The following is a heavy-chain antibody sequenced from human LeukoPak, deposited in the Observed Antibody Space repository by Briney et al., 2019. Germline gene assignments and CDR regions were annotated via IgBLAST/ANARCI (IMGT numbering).Heavy chain of an antibody. D-gene: IGHD2-15*01. Sequence: GGSLRLSCSASGFPFNTYAIHWVRQAPGKGLEYVAGISSNGDNTDFADSAEGRFTISRDNSKSTLFLQMNSLRAEDTAVYFCTRDSALLGVAFDLWGQGTVVTVSS. CDR1: GFPFNTYA. CDR3: TRDSALLGVAFDL. V-gene: IGHV3-64D*06. J-gene: IGHJ3*01. CDR2: ISSNGDNT.